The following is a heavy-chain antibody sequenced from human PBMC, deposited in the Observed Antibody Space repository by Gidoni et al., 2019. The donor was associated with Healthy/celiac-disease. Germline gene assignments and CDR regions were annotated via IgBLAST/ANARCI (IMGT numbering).Heavy chain of an antibody. CDR1: GFAFSSDG. D-gene: IGHD3-3*01. CDR2: ISYDGSNK. J-gene: IGHJ4*02. Sequence: QVPLVESGGGVVQHWRSLRLPCAAYGFAFSSDGMHWFRQAQGKGLEWVAVISYDGSNKYYADSVKGRFTISRDNSKNTLYLQMNSLRAEDTAVYYCAKDAVLRFLEWLFDYWGQGTLVTVSS. CDR3: AKDAVLRFLEWLFDY. V-gene: IGHV3-30*18.